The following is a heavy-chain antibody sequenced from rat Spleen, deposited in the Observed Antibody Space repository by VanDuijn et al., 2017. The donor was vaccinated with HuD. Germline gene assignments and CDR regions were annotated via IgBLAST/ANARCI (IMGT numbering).Heavy chain of an antibody. V-gene: IGHV5-25*01. CDR1: GFTFSSYD. J-gene: IGHJ3*01. CDR2: ISPSGGIT. Sequence: EVQLVESGGGLVQPGRSLKLSCAASGFTFSSYDMAWVRQAPTKGLEWVASISPSGGITYYRDSVKGRFTVSRDNAKSTLYLQMNSLRSEDTATYYCTRVVVGARGFYFDYWGQGTLVTVSS. D-gene: IGHD1-1*01. CDR3: TRVVVGARGFYFDY.